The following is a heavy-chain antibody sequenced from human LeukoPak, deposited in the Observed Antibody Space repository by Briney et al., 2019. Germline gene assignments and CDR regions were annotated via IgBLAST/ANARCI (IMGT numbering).Heavy chain of an antibody. J-gene: IGHJ6*02. Sequence: GGSLRLSCAASGFTFDDYAMHWVRQAPGKGLEWVSGISGSGSSTYYAHSVKGRFTISRDNSKNTLFLQMKSLRAEDTAVYYCAKVPGYSYGYNYYGMDVWGQGTTVTVSS. CDR1: GFTFDDYA. CDR3: AKVPGYSYGYNYYGMDV. CDR2: ISGSGSST. D-gene: IGHD5-18*01. V-gene: IGHV3-23*01.